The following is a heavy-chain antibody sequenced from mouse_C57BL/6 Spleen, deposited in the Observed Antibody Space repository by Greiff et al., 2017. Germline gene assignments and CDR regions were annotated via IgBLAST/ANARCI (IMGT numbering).Heavy chain of an antibody. CDR1: GYTFTDYY. Sequence: EVQLQQSGPVLVKPGASVKMSCKASGYTFTDYYMNWVKQSHGKSLEWIGVINPYNGGTSYNQKFKGKATLTVDKSSSTAYMELNSLTSEDSAVYYCAREGATVVATSDYWGQGTTLTVSS. CDR3: AREGATVVATSDY. D-gene: IGHD1-1*01. CDR2: INPYNGGT. J-gene: IGHJ2*01. V-gene: IGHV1-19*01.